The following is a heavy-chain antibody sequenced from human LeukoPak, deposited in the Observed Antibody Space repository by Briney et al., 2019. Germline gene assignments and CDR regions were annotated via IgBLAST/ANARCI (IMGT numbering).Heavy chain of an antibody. D-gene: IGHD5-18*01. CDR1: GFTFSSYG. CDR3: ANLNIGTATSRDY. Sequence: GGSLRLSCAASGFTFSSYGMHWVRQAPGKGLEWVAVISYDGSNKYYADSVKGRFTISRDNSKNTLYLQMNSLRAEDTAVYYCANLNIGTATSRDYWGQGALVTVSS. CDR2: ISYDGSNK. V-gene: IGHV3-30*18. J-gene: IGHJ4*02.